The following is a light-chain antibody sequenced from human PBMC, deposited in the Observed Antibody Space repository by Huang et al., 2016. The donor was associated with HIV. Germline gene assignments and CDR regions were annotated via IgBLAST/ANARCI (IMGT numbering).Light chain of an antibody. CDR1: QSLLHSNGYNY. CDR3: MQPLQTPYT. V-gene: IGKV2-28*01. J-gene: IGKJ2*01. Sequence: DIVLTQFAVSLPVIPGEPASISCRSTQSLLHSNGYNYLDWYLQKPGPSPQLLIYLGSNRASGVPDRFNGSGSGTYFTLKISRVEADDVGLYYCMQPLQTPYTFGQGTKLEIK. CDR2: LGS.